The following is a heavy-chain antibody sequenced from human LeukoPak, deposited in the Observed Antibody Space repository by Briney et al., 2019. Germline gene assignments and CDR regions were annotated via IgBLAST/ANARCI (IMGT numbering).Heavy chain of an antibody. CDR1: GLIFSNYG. J-gene: IGHJ6*04. Sequence: GGSLRPSCVAPGLIFSNYGMHWVRQAPGKGLDWVSFIRYDGNEKQYADSMRGRVTISRDNSKGTLFLQMTSLRPEDTAVYYCAKAYGSRLLKGDHQNMDVWGKGTTVIVSS. CDR2: IRYDGNEK. V-gene: IGHV3-30*02. CDR3: AKAYGSRLLKGDHQNMDV. D-gene: IGHD2-21*02.